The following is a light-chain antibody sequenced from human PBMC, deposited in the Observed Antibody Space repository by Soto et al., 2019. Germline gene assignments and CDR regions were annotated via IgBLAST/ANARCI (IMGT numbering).Light chain of an antibody. V-gene: IGKV3-20*01. CDR3: QQYAYSPLP. CDR2: DAS. CDR1: QSVAKNY. J-gene: IGKJ4*01. Sequence: EIVLTQSPGTVSLSPGESATLSCRASQSVAKNYLAWFQHKPGQSPRLLIYDASSRATGIPDRFSGSGSGTDFTLTVSRLEPEDFAVYYCQQYAYSPLPFGGGTKVDIK.